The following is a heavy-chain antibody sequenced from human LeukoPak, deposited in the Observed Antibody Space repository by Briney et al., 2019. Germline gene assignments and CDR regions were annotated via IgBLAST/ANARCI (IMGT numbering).Heavy chain of an antibody. V-gene: IGHV3-23*01. Sequence: QPGGSLRLSCAASGFTFSSYAMSWVRQAPGKGLEWVSAISGSGGSTYYADSVKGRFTISRENAKNSLYLQMNSLRAGDTAVYYCARSIVGATVGAFDIWGQGTMVTVSS. J-gene: IGHJ3*02. D-gene: IGHD1-26*01. CDR1: GFTFSSYA. CDR2: ISGSGGST. CDR3: ARSIVGATVGAFDI.